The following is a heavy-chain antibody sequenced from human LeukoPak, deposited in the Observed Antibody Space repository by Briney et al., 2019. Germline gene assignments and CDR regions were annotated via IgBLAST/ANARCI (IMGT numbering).Heavy chain of an antibody. V-gene: IGHV3-7*01. CDR1: GFTFSSYG. Sequence: GGSLRLSCAASGFTFSSYGMHWVRQAPGKGLEWVANINDDGSEKNYLESLKGRFTISRDNANNSVSLHMTALRAEDTAIYYCGRIFNIWGTFRNTWGQGTQVTVSP. CDR2: INDDGSEK. J-gene: IGHJ4*02. CDR3: GRIFNIWGTFRNT. D-gene: IGHD3-16*02.